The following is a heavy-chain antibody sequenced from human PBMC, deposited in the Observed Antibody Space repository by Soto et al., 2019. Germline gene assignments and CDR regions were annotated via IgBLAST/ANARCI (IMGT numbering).Heavy chain of an antibody. V-gene: IGHV3-33*01. J-gene: IGHJ4*02. CDR1: GFTFSSYG. CDR3: ARDQEVVAGAPHLDY. CDR2: IWYDGSNK. Sequence: QVQLVESGGGVVQPGRSLSLSCAASGFTFSSYGMHWVRQAPGKGLEWVAVIWYDGSNKYYPDSVKGRFTISRDNSKKALYLQMNSLRAEDTAVYYCARDQEVVAGAPHLDYWGQGTLFTVSS. D-gene: IGHD6-19*01.